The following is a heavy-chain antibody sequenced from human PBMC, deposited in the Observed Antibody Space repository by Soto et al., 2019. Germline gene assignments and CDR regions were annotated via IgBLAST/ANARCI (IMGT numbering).Heavy chain of an antibody. V-gene: IGHV3-74*01. D-gene: IGHD3-10*01. J-gene: IGHJ3*02. CDR3: ARLRGDAFDI. CDR2: ISPDGTIP. CDR1: GFTFSNYW. Sequence: EVQLVESGGGLVQPGGSLRLSCAVSGFTFSNYWMHWVRQAPGKGLVWVSTISPDGTIPDYTDSVKSRLAISRDNAKSTLFLQINSLRPEDTAVYYWARLRGDAFDIWGQGTMVTVSS.